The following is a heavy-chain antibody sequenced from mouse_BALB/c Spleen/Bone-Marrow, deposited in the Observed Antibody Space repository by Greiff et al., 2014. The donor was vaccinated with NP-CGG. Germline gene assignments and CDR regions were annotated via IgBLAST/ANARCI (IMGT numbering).Heavy chain of an antibody. CDR1: SYTFTDYS. D-gene: IGHD2-14*01. V-gene: IGHV1-67*01. Sequence: QVQLQQSGPELVRPGVSMKISCKGSSYTFTDYSMHWVKQSHAKSLEWIGRISHYYGNTNYNQKFKGKATMTVDKSSSTAYMELARLPSDESAVVYCARRRYRYEDYDAIDYWGQGTLVTVSS. J-gene: IGHJ4*01. CDR2: ISHYYGNT. CDR3: ARRRYRYEDYDAIDY.